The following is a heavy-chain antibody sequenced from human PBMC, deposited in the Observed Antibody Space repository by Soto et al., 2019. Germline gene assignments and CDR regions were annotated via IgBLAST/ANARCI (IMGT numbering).Heavy chain of an antibody. D-gene: IGHD3-16*01. Sequence: QVELVQSGAEMKKPGASVKVSCKASGYTFTNYGISWVRPAPGQGLEWMGWISDFDGHINYAQKFQGRVTLTIDTSTSTAYMDLRSLTSDDAAIYYCARDYDMGGEDWVDPGGQGTLVTVSS. CDR2: ISDFDGHI. J-gene: IGHJ5*02. V-gene: IGHV1-18*01. CDR1: GYTFTNYG. CDR3: ARDYDMGGEDWVDP.